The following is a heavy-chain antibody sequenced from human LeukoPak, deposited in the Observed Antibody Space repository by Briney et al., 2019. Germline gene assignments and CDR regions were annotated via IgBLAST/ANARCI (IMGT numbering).Heavy chain of an antibody. J-gene: IGHJ4*02. V-gene: IGHV3-23*01. CDR2: VSASGFT. Sequence: GGSLRLSCAASEFTFSSYSMNWVRQAPGKGLEWVSVVSASGFTSYGDSVKGRFTISRDKSKNTVHLDMNTLRAEDTARYYCAKARTANDYGSGSFYKGFDSWGQGTLVTVSS. CDR1: EFTFSSYS. D-gene: IGHD3-10*01. CDR3: AKARTANDYGSGSFYKGFDS.